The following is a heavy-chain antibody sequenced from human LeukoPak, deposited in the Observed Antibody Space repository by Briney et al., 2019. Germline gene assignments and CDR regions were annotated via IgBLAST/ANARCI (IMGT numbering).Heavy chain of an antibody. D-gene: IGHD5-12*01. CDR3: ARVKRYYDSDY. J-gene: IGHJ4*02. CDR1: GFTFSSYS. CDR2: ISSSSSTI. V-gene: IGHV3-48*04. Sequence: GRSLRLSCAASGFTFSSYSMNWVRQAPGKGLEWVSYISSSSSTIYYADSVKGRFTISRDNAKNSLYLQMNSLRAEDTAVYYCARVKRYYDSDYWGQGTLVTVSS.